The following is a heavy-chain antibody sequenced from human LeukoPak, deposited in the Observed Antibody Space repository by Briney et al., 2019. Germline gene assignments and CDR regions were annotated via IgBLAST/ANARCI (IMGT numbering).Heavy chain of an antibody. J-gene: IGHJ4*02. CDR2: IRSKAYGGTT. CDR1: GFTFGDYA. Sequence: GSLRLSCTGSGFTFGDYAMSWFRQAPGKGLEWVSFIRSKAYGGTTEYVASVKGRFTISRDDSKGIAYLQMNSLKTEDTAVYYCTRDGAANFWSGYLFDYWGRGTLVTVSS. CDR3: TRDGAANFWSGYLFDY. D-gene: IGHD3-3*01. V-gene: IGHV3-49*03.